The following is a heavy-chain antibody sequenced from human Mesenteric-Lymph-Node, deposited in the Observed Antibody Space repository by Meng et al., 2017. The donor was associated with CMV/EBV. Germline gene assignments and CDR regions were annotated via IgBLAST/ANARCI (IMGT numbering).Heavy chain of an antibody. CDR2: IRYDGSNK. Sequence: GESLKISCAASGFTFSSYGMHWVRQAPGKGLEWVAFIRYDGSNKYYADSVKGRFTISRDNSKNTLYLQMNSLRAEDTAVYYCAREVVGATDYFDYWGQGTLVTVSS. D-gene: IGHD1-26*01. CDR3: AREVVGATDYFDY. CDR1: GFTFSSYG. J-gene: IGHJ4*02. V-gene: IGHV3-30*02.